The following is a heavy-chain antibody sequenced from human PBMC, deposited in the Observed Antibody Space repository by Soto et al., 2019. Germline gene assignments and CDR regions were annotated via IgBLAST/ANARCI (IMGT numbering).Heavy chain of an antibody. J-gene: IGHJ4*02. Sequence: QITLKESGPTLVKPTQTLTLTCTFSGFSLSTSGVGVGWIRQPPGKALEWLALIYWDDDKRYSPSLKSRLTITKDTSKNQVVLTMTDMDPVDTATFYCAQSGIWFGEFMYFDYWGQGTLVTVSS. V-gene: IGHV2-5*02. CDR3: AQSGIWFGEFMYFDY. D-gene: IGHD3-10*01. CDR2: IYWDDDK. CDR1: GFSLSTSGVG.